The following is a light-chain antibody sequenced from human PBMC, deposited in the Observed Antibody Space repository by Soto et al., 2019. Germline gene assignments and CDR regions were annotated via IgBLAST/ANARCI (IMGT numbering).Light chain of an antibody. CDR2: DAS. V-gene: IGKV1-33*01. Sequence: DIQMTQSPSSLSASVGDRVTITCQASQDISNYLNWYQQKPGKAPKLLIYDASNLETGVPSSFRGSGSGTDFTFAISSPQPEDIATYYCQQYDNLPVTFGPGTKVDI. CDR1: QDISNY. CDR3: QQYDNLPVT. J-gene: IGKJ3*01.